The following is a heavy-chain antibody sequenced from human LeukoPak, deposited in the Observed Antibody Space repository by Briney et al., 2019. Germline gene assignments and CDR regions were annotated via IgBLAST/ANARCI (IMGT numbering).Heavy chain of an antibody. D-gene: IGHD3-10*01. CDR2: INPNSGGT. CDR3: ANSGFMTMVRGVPFDY. V-gene: IGHV1-2*06. CDR1: GYTFTGYY. J-gene: IGHJ4*02. Sequence: ASVKVSCKASGYTFTGYYMHWVRQAPGQGLEWMGRINPNSGGTNYAQKFQGRVTMTRDTSISTAYMELSRLRSDDTAVYYCANSGFMTMVRGVPFDYWGQGTLVTVSS.